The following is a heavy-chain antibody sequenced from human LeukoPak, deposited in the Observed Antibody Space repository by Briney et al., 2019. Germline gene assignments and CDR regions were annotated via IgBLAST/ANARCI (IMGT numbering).Heavy chain of an antibody. D-gene: IGHD3-3*01. CDR1: GGSISSSSYY. V-gene: IGHV4-39*01. CDR3: ARSQSLEWLSFFGY. CDR2: IYYSGST. J-gene: IGHJ4*02. Sequence: SETLSLTCTVSGGSISSSSYYWGWIRQPPGKGLEWIGSIYYSGSTYYSPSLRSRVTISVDTSKNQFSLKLSSVTAADTAVYYCARSQSLEWLSFFGYWGQGTLVTVSS.